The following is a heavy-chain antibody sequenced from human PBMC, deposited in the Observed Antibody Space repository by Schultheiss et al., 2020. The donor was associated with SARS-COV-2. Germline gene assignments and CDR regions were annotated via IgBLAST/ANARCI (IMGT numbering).Heavy chain of an antibody. Sequence: SETLSLTCTVSGGSVSSGTYYWSWIRQPPGKGMEWIGSMFYTDNTYYNPPLKSRVTISADTSKNQFSLKLSSVTAADTAVYYCARSYYGSGSHLDYWGQGTLVTVSS. CDR2: MFYTDNT. D-gene: IGHD3-10*01. CDR1: GGSVSSGTYY. J-gene: IGHJ4*02. V-gene: IGHV4-61*01. CDR3: ARSYYGSGSHLDY.